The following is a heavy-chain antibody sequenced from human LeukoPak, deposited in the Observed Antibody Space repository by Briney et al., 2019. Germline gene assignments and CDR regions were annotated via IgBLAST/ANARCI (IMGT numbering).Heavy chain of an antibody. CDR3: ARDLRGMDV. Sequence: PSETLSLTCAVYGGSFSGYYWSWIRQPPGKGLEWIGYIYYSGSTYYNPSLKSRVTISVDTSKNQFSLKLSSVTAADTAVYYCARDLRGMDVWGQGTTVTVSS. V-gene: IGHV4-34*09. CDR2: IYYSGST. J-gene: IGHJ6*02. CDR1: GGSFSGYY.